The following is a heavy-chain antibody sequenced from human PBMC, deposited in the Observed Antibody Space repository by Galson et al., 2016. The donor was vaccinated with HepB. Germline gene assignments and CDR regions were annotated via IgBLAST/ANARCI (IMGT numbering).Heavy chain of an antibody. J-gene: IGHJ4*02. D-gene: IGHD2-21*02. CDR3: ATPTIGMGVTL. CDR1: GASIRSYY. Sequence: SETLSLTCTVSGASIRSYYWSWIRQSPGMRLEWIGYIYYSGTTKYNPSLKSRGTISVDTSKNQFSLKLSSVTAADTAVYYCATPTIGMGVTLWGQGTLVTVSS. CDR2: IYYSGTT. V-gene: IGHV4-59*08.